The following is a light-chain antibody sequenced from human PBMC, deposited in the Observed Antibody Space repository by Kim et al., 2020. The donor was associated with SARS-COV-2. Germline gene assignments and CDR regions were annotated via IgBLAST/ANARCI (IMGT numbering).Light chain of an antibody. J-gene: IGKJ2*01. CDR1: RSLNEW. V-gene: IGKV1-5*03. Sequence: DIQMTQSPSTLSASVGDRVTITCRASRSLNEWLAWYQQKPGKAPNLLIYKASILHSGVPSRFSGSGSGTEFTLTISSLQPEDFGTYYCQDYSTYPYTFGQGTKLEI. CDR3: QDYSTYPYT. CDR2: KAS.